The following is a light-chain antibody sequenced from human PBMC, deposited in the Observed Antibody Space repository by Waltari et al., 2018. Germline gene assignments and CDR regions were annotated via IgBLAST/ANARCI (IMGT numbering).Light chain of an antibody. CDR2: AAS. CDR3: QQSYSTPPT. J-gene: IGKJ1*01. Sequence: DIQMTQSPSSLSASVGDRVTIPCRASQSISSYLNWYQQKPGKAPKLLIYAASSLQSGGPSRFSGSGSGTDFTLTISSLQPEDFATYYCQQSYSTPPTFGQGTKVEIK. V-gene: IGKV1-39*01. CDR1: QSISSY.